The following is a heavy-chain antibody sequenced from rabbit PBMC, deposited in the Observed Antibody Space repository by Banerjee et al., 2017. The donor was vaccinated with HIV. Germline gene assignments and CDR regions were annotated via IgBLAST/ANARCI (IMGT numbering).Heavy chain of an antibody. D-gene: IGHD1-1*01. V-gene: IGHV1S47*01. J-gene: IGHJ4*01. CDR1: GFDFSSYG. Sequence: QEQLVEPGGGLVQPGGSLKLSCKASGFDFSSYGVSWVRQAPGKGLEWIGYIDPVFGSTYYASWVNGRFTISSHNAQNTLYLQLNSLTAADTATYFCVRDASSSGYGIYYFNLWGQGTLVTVS. CDR2: IDPVFGST. CDR3: VRDASSSGYGIYYFNL.